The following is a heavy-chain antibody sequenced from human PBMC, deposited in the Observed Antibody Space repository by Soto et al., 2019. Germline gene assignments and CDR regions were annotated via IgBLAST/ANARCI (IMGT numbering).Heavy chain of an antibody. CDR3: TRDPTYLHSSSPLYNYYGLDV. V-gene: IGHV3-49*03. D-gene: IGHD6-6*01. Sequence: PGGSLRLSCTASGFTFGDYAMSWFRQAPGKGLEWVGFIRSKVYGGTTEYAASVKGRFTISRDDSKSIAYLQMDSLKTEDTAVYYCTRDPTYLHSSSPLYNYYGLDVWGQGTAVTVSS. CDR2: IRSKVYGGTT. J-gene: IGHJ6*02. CDR1: GFTFGDYA.